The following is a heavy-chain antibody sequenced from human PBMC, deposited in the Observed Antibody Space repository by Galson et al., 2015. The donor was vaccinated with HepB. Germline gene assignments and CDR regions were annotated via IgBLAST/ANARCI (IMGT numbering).Heavy chain of an antibody. D-gene: IGHD6-13*01. Sequence: SLRLSCAASGFTFSSYAMHWVRQAPGKGLEWVAVISYDGSNKYYADSVKGRFTISRDNSKNTLYLQMNSLRAEDTAVYYCSYSSSWEYFDYWGQGTLVTVSS. V-gene: IGHV3-30-3*01. CDR1: GFTFSSYA. CDR2: ISYDGSNK. CDR3: SYSSSWEYFDY. J-gene: IGHJ4*02.